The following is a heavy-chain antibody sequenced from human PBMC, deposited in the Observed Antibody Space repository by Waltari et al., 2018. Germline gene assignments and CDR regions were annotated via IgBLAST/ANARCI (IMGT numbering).Heavy chain of an antibody. Sequence: QVQLQQWGAGLLKPSETLSLTCAVYGGSFSGYYWSWLRQPPGKGLEWIGEINHSGSTNYNPSLKSRVTISVDTSKNQFSLKLSSVTAADTAVYYCARRRPHYYYYYMDVWGKGTTVTVSS. V-gene: IGHV4-34*01. CDR1: GGSFSGYY. CDR2: INHSGST. CDR3: ARRRPHYYYYYMDV. J-gene: IGHJ6*03.